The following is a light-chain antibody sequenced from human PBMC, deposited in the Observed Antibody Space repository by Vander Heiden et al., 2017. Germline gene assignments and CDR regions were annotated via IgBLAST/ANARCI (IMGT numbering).Light chain of an antibody. CDR3: CSYAGGSTWM. CDR1: SSDVGGYNL. Sequence: QSALTQPASVSGSPGQSIPISCTGTSSDVGGYNLVSWYQQRPGKAPKLMIYEVSKRPSGVSNRFSGSKSGNTASLTISGLLAEDEADYYCCSYAGGSTWMFGGGTKLTVL. J-gene: IGLJ3*02. V-gene: IGLV2-23*02. CDR2: EVS.